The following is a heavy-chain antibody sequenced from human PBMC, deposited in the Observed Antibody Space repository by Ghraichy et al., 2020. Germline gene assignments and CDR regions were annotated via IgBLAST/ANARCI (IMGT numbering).Heavy chain of an antibody. J-gene: IGHJ4*02. CDR3: ARDRTIFGVVITETFDY. CDR1: GGSISSYY. Sequence: SETLSLTCTVSGGSISSYYWSWIRQPAGKGLEWIGRIYTSGSTNYNPSLKSRVTMSVDTSKNQFSLKLSSVTAADTAVYYCARDRTIFGVVITETFDYWGQGTLVTVSS. D-gene: IGHD3-3*01. V-gene: IGHV4-4*07. CDR2: IYTSGST.